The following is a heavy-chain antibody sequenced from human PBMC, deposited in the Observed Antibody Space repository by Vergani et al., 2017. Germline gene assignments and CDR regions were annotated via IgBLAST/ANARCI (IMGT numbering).Heavy chain of an antibody. CDR2: INPNSGGT. J-gene: IGHJ6*02. D-gene: IGHD2-15*01. V-gene: IGHV1-2*02. CDR1: GYTFIGYY. CDR3: SCSRSLDYYYGMDV. Sequence: QVQLVQSGAEVKKPGASVKVSCKASGYTFIGYYMHWVRQAPGQGLEWMGWINPNSGGTNYAQKFQGRVTMTRDTSISTAYMELSRLRSDDTAVYYCSCSRSLDYYYGMDVWGQGTTVTVPS.